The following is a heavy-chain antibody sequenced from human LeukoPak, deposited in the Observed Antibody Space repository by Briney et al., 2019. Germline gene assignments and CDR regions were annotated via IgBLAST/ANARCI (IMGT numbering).Heavy chain of an antibody. V-gene: IGHV3-11*01. D-gene: IGHD2-21*02. CDR2: ISSSGSTI. J-gene: IGHJ4*02. CDR3: ARDASRPYCGGDCYSFDY. CDR1: GFTFSDYY. Sequence: PGGSLRLSCAASGFTFSDYYMSWIRQAPGKGLEWVSYISSSGSTIYYADSVKGRFTISRDNAKNSLYLQMNGLRAEDTAVYYCARDASRPYCGGDCYSFDYWGQGTLVTVSS.